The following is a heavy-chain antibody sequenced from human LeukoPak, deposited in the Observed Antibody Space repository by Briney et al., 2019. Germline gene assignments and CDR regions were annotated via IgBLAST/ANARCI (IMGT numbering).Heavy chain of an antibody. D-gene: IGHD2-21*02. CDR3: ARGAYCGGDCYSVNDAFDI. CDR1: GYTFTSYY. CDR2: INPSGGST. J-gene: IGHJ3*02. V-gene: IGHV1-46*01. Sequence: ASVKVSCKASGYTFTSYYMHWVRQAPGQGLEWMGIINPSGGSTSYAQKFQGRVTMTRDMSTSTVYMELSSLRSEDTAVYYCARGAYCGGDCYSVNDAFDIWGQGTMVTVSS.